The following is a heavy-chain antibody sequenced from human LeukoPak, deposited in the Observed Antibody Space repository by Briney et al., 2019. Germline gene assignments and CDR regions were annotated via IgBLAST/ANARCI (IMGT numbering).Heavy chain of an antibody. D-gene: IGHD3-9*01. V-gene: IGHV4-59*01. Sequence: PSETLSLTCTVSGGSINSYYWNWIRQPPGRELEWIGHIHSSGSTTYSPSLKSRVTISLDTSKNQFSLRLSSVTSADTAVYYCARGKSDHILADWGQGTLVAVST. J-gene: IGHJ4*02. CDR3: ARGKSDHILAD. CDR1: GGSINSYY. CDR2: IHSSGST.